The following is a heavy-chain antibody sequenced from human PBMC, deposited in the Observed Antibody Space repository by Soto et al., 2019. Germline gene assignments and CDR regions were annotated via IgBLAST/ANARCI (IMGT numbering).Heavy chain of an antibody. CDR1: GFTFSGSA. V-gene: IGHV3-73*01. J-gene: IGHJ4*02. D-gene: IGHD3-3*01. CDR3: TTIIGDLWSNYDH. CDR2: IKSKGNNYAT. Sequence: GGSLRLSCAASGFTFSGSAMHWVRQASGKGLEWVGRIKSKGNNYATAYAASVKGRFTISRDDSNNTAYLQMNSLKTDDTAVYYCTTIIGDLWSNYDHWGQGTLVTVSS.